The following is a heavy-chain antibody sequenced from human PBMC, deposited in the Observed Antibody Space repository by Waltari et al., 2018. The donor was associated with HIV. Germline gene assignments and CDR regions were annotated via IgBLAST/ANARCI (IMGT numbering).Heavy chain of an antibody. Sequence: EVQLVESGGGLVQPGGSLRLSCAASGFTFSTYWMTWVRQAPGKGVEWLAKIRQEGSGKYYADSWKGRFTVSRYNNKKSLYLQMSSLRSEDTAVYYCARDLKDYDFWSPVDVWGQGTTVTVSS. CDR2: IRQEGSGK. CDR1: GFTFSTYW. V-gene: IGHV3-7*01. J-gene: IGHJ6*02. CDR3: ARDLKDYDFWSPVDV. D-gene: IGHD3-3*01.